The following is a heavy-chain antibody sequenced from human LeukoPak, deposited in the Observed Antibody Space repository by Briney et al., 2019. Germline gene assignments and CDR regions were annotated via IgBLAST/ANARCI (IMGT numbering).Heavy chain of an antibody. D-gene: IGHD3-22*01. CDR1: GFTFSSYG. CDR2: ISGSSGST. Sequence: GGSLRLSCAASGFTFSSYGMSWVRQAPGKGLEWVSAISGSSGSTYYADSVKGRFTISRDNSKNTLYLQMNSLRAEDTAVYHCAKAYNYYDSTDAFDIWGQGTMVTVSS. J-gene: IGHJ3*02. CDR3: AKAYNYYDSTDAFDI. V-gene: IGHV3-23*01.